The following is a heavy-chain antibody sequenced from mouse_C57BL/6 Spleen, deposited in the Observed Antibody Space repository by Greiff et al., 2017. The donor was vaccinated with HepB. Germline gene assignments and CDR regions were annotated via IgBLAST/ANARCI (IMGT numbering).Heavy chain of an antibody. CDR2: INYDGSST. V-gene: IGHV5-16*01. Sequence: EVKLVESEGGLVQPGSSMKLSCTASGFTFSDYYMAWVRQVPEKGLEWVANINYDGSSTYYLDSLKSRFIISRDNAKNILYLQMSSLKSEDTATYYCASDQPYYYGSSYWYFDVWGTGTTVTVSS. CDR1: GFTFSDYY. J-gene: IGHJ1*03. D-gene: IGHD1-1*01. CDR3: ASDQPYYYGSSYWYFDV.